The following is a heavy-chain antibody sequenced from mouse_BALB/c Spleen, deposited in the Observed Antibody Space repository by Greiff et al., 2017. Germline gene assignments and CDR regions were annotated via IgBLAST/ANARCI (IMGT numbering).Heavy chain of an antibody. CDR2: INSNGGST. CDR1: GFTFSSYY. J-gene: IGHJ3*01. Sequence: EVQLVESGGGLVKLGGSLKLSCAASGFTFSSYYMSWVRQTPEKRLELVAAINSNGGSTYYPDTVKGRFTISRDNAKNTLYLQMSSLKSEDTALYYCARHDYGPAWFAYWGQGTLVTVSA. V-gene: IGHV5-6-2*01. D-gene: IGHD1-1*02. CDR3: ARHDYGPAWFAY.